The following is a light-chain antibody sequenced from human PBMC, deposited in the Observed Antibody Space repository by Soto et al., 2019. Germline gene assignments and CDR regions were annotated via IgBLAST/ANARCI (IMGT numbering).Light chain of an antibody. CDR2: GAS. J-gene: IGKJ1*01. Sequence: EIVMTHSPATLSVSPRERATLSCRASQSVSSKLAWYQRKPGQAPRLLIFGASTRPNGVPARFSGSGSGTDFTLTLCSLQADDVAFYFCQHYYDTPPWTFGQGTKVDIK. CDR1: QSVSSK. CDR3: QHYYDTPPWT. V-gene: IGKV3-15*01.